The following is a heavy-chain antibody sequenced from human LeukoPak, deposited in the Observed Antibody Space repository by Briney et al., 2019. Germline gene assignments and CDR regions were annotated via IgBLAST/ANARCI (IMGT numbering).Heavy chain of an antibody. Sequence: SETLSLTCTVSGGSISSADYYWSWIRQPPGKGLEWIGYIYHSGSTYYNPSLKSRVTISVDRSKNQFSLKLSSVTAADTAVYYCAKSHVSTATGTGRYFDYWGQGTLVTVSS. D-gene: IGHD3-9*01. V-gene: IGHV4-30-2*01. CDR1: GGSISSADYY. CDR2: IYHSGST. CDR3: AKSHVSTATGTGRYFDY. J-gene: IGHJ4*02.